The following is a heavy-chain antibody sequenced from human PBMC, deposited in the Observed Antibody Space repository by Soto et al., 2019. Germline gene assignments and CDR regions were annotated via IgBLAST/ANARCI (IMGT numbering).Heavy chain of an antibody. CDR2: IIPIFGTA. D-gene: IGHD3-22*01. J-gene: IGHJ4*02. Sequence: ASVKVSCKASGGTFSSYAISWVRQAPGQGLEWMGGIIPIFGTANYAQTFQGRVTITADESTSTAYMELSSLRSEDTAVYYCASGDSSGYLGHPFDYWGQGTLVTVSS. V-gene: IGHV1-69*13. CDR1: GGTFSSYA. CDR3: ASGDSSGYLGHPFDY.